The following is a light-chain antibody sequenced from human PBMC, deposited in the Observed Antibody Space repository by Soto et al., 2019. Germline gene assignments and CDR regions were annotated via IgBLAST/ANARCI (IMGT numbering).Light chain of an antibody. CDR1: QYINTR. V-gene: IGKV3-11*01. Sequence: EIVLTQCPATLSSFPGDRVTLSCRASQYINTRLAWYQHRPGQAPRLLIYQTSLRAAGIPARFSASGSGTDFTLTISDVQPEDFALYYCHQRQSWPRTFGQGTRLETK. CDR2: QTS. J-gene: IGKJ5*01. CDR3: HQRQSWPRT.